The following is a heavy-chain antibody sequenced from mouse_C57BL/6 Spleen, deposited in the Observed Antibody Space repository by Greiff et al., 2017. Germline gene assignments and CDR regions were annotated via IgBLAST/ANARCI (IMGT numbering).Heavy chain of an antibody. CDR3: ARLAYSNYVNAMDY. J-gene: IGHJ4*01. V-gene: IGHV1-42*01. D-gene: IGHD2-5*01. CDR1: GYSFTGYY. CDR2: INPSTGGT. Sequence: EVQLQESGPELVKPGASVKISCKASGYSFTGYYMNWVKQSPEKSLEWIGEINPSTGGTTYNQKFKAKATLTVDKSSSTAYMQLKSLTSEDSAVYYCARLAYSNYVNAMDYWGQGTSVTVSS.